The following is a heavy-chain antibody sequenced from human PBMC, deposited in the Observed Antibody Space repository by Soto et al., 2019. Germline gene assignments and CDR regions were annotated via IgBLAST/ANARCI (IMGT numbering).Heavy chain of an antibody. D-gene: IGHD1-26*01. Sequence: ASVKVSCKASGYTFTSYGISWVRQAPGQGLEWMGWISAYNGNTNYAQKLQGRVTMTTDTSTSTAYMELRSLRSDDTAVYYCASSSGGYAAPPHDAFDIWGQGTMVTVSS. V-gene: IGHV1-18*01. CDR1: GYTFTSYG. J-gene: IGHJ3*02. CDR2: ISAYNGNT. CDR3: ASSSGGYAAPPHDAFDI.